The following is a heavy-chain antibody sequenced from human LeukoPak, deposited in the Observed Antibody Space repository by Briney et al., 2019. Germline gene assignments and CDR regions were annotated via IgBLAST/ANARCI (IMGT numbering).Heavy chain of an antibody. Sequence: GGSLRLSCAASGFTFSSYSMNWVRQAPGKGLEWVSYISSSSSTIYYADSVKGRFTISRDNAKNSLYLQMNSLRAEDTAVYYCASSQGSGWYLGDYFDYWGQGTLVTVSS. CDR2: ISSSSSTI. J-gene: IGHJ4*02. CDR3: ASSQGSGWYLGDYFDY. CDR1: GFTFSSYS. V-gene: IGHV3-48*01. D-gene: IGHD6-19*01.